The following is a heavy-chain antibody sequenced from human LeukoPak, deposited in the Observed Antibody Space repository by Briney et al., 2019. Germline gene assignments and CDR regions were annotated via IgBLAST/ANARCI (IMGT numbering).Heavy chain of an antibody. CDR1: GFTFSRHW. CDR3: ARGDSPCDY. V-gene: IGHV3-7*05. CDR2: INQDGSEK. D-gene: IGHD3-22*01. J-gene: IGHJ4*02. Sequence: GGSLRLSCAASGFTFSRHWMSWVRQAPGKGLEWVAIINQDGSEKYYVDSVKGRFTISRDNAKSSLYLHMNSVRDEDTAVYYCARGDSPCDYWGQGTLVTVSS.